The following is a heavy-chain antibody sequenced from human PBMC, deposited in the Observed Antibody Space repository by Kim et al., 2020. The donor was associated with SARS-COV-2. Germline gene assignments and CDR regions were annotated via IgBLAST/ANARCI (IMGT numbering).Heavy chain of an antibody. V-gene: IGHV3-33*05. D-gene: IGHD6-13*01. CDR3: ASPIAAAGPFDY. J-gene: IGHJ4*02. Sequence: GGSLRLSCAASGFTFSSYGMHWVRQAPGKGLEWVAVISYDGSNKYYADSVKGRFTISRDNSKNTLYLQMNSLRAEDTAVYYCASPIAAAGPFDYWGQGTLVTVSS. CDR1: GFTFSSYG. CDR2: ISYDGSNK.